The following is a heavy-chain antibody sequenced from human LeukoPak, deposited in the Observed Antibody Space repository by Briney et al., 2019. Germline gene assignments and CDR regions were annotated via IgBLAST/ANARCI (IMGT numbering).Heavy chain of an antibody. J-gene: IGHJ4*02. Sequence: GWSLRLSCAASGFTFSSYGIHWVRQAPGKGLEWVAVIWFDGSNKYYTDSVKGRFTISRDNSKTTMYLQMNSLRAEDTAVYYCARDGAYCTGGSCYGDDYFDYWGQGTLVTVSS. CDR1: GFTFSSYG. V-gene: IGHV3-33*01. CDR3: ARDGAYCTGGSCYGDDYFDY. CDR2: IWFDGSNK. D-gene: IGHD2-15*01.